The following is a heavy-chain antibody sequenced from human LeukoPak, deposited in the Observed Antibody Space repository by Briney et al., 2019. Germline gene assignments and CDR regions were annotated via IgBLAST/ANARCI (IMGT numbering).Heavy chain of an antibody. D-gene: IGHD5/OR15-5a*01. J-gene: IGHJ5*02. CDR1: AFTFSGSA. CDR3: AGHVGDMVSTLGWFDP. CDR2: IRSQVKNYAT. V-gene: IGHV3-73*01. Sequence: PGGSLRLSCAASAFTFSGSAMHWVRQAPGKGLEWVGRIRSQVKNYATACAASVKGRFTISRDDSRNTTYLQMSSLKIEDTAVYYCAGHVGDMVSTLGWFDPWGQGTLVTVSS.